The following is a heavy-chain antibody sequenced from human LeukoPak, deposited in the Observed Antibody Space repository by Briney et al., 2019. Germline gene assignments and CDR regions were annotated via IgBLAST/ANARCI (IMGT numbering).Heavy chain of an antibody. J-gene: IGHJ4*02. CDR2: INPSGGST. CDR1: GYTFTSYY. CDR3: ARAREPGYSIHRLPFDY. Sequence: GESLKISCRGSGYTFTSYYMHWVRQAPGQGLEWMGIINPSGGSTSYAQKFQGRVTMTRDMSTSTVYMELSSLRSEDTAVYYCARAREPGYSIHRLPFDYWGQGTLVTVSS. V-gene: IGHV1-46*01. D-gene: IGHD6-13*01.